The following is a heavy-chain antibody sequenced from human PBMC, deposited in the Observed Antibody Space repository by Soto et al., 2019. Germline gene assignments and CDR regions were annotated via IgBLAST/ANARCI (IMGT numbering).Heavy chain of an antibody. V-gene: IGHV3-7*03. D-gene: IGHD2-15*01. Sequence: GGSLRLSCAASGFTFSTYWMSWVRQAPGKGLEKVDNIKQDGSQKYYVENVKGQLTIYRDNAKSSLYLQMNSLRSEDTALYYCARPYCIGCSCYNWFDPWGQGTLVTVSS. CDR1: GFTFSTYW. CDR2: IKQDGSQK. J-gene: IGHJ5*02. CDR3: ARPYCIGCSCYNWFDP.